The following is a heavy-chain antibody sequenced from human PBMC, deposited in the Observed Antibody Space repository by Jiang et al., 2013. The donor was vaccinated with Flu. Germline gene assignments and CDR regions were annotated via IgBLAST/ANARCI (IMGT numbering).Heavy chain of an antibody. CDR1: GFTFNNYA. CDR2: ISASGAKT. V-gene: IGHV3-23*01. D-gene: IGHD3-22*01. J-gene: IGHJ3*02. Sequence: GGYLGLSCAASGFTFNNYAMNWVRQIPGKGLEWVSFISASGAKTGYSDSVKGRFTISRDNSQNKIFLQLNSLRAEDTAVYYCAKDLHYYDSSGAQGDAFDIWGQGTMVTVSS. CDR3: AKDLHYYDSSGAQGDAFDI.